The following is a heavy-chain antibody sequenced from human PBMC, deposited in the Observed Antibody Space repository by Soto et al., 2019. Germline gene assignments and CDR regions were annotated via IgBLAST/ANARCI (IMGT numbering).Heavy chain of an antibody. D-gene: IGHD3-10*01. J-gene: IGHJ4*03. CDR3: TADSRFTLVLVRFDI. V-gene: IGHV3-15*01. CDR1: GVPVSSHG. CDR2: IKSKKDGGTT. Sequence: PWGSPGLACAASGVPVSSHGMSLVRQTPGKGLEWVGRIKSKKDGGTTDFAASVKGRFAISRDDSTDTVYLQMDSLTTEDTGVYYCTADSRFTLVLVRFDIWVHRTLVTVSS.